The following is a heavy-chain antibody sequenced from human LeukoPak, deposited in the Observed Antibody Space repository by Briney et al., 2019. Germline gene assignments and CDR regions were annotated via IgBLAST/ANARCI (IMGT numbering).Heavy chain of an antibody. J-gene: IGHJ4*02. CDR2: INPNSGGT. D-gene: IGHD3-22*01. Sequence: GASVKVSCKPSGYTFTGYYMHWVRPAPGQGLEWMGWINPNSGGTNYAQKFQGRVTMTRDTSISTAYMELSRLRSEDTAVYYCATARRGRYYYDSSGYYYGGGVFDYWGQGTLVTVSS. CDR1: GYTFTGYY. V-gene: IGHV1-2*02. CDR3: ATARRGRYYYDSSGYYYGGGVFDY.